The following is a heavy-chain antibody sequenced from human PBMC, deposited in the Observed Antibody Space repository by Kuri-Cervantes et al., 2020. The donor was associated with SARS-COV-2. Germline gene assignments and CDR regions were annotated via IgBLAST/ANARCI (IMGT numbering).Heavy chain of an antibody. CDR3: ARDPNYDFWSFDY. CDR1: GFTFEIFA. CDR2: VSWNSGSI. V-gene: IGHV3-9*01. J-gene: IGHJ4*02. D-gene: IGHD3-3*01. Sequence: SLKISCAASGFTFEIFAMHWVRQAPGKGLEWVSGVSWNSGSIGYADSVRGRFTISRDNAKNTLYLQMNSLRAEDTAVYYCARDPNYDFWSFDYWGQGTLVTVSS.